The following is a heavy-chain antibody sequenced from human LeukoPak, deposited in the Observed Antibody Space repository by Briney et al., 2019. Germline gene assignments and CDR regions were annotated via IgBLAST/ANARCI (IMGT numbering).Heavy chain of an antibody. CDR1: GFTFSSYA. CDR3: AKGMYYYDSSGYYFDGDAFDI. J-gene: IGHJ3*02. Sequence: GGSLRLSCAASGFTFSSYAMGWVRQAPGKGLEWVSAISGSGGSTYYADSVKGRFTISRDNSKNTLYLQMNSLRAEDTAVYYCAKGMYYYDSSGYYFDGDAFDIWGQGTMVTVSS. D-gene: IGHD3-22*01. CDR2: ISGSGGST. V-gene: IGHV3-23*01.